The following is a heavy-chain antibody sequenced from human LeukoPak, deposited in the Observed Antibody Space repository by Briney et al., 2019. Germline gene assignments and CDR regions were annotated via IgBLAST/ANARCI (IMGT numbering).Heavy chain of an antibody. J-gene: IGHJ6*02. CDR2: ISGSGGST. V-gene: IGHV3-23*01. D-gene: IGHD6-13*01. CDR1: GFTFSSYA. CDR3: AKAPRAAAGTYNGMDV. Sequence: GGSLRLSCAASGFTFSSYAMSWVRQAPGKGLEWVSAISGSGGSTYYADSVKGRFTISRDNSRNTLYLQMNSLRAEDTAVYYCAKAPRAAAGTYNGMDVWGQGTTVTVSS.